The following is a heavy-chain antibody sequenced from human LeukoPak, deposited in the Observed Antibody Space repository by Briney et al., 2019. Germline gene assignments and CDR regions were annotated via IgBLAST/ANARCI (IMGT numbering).Heavy chain of an antibody. D-gene: IGHD2-15*01. J-gene: IGHJ4*02. Sequence: PSETLSLTCAVYGGSFSGYYWSWIRQPPGKGLEWIGEINHSGSTNYNPSLKSRVTISVDTSKNQFSLKLSSVTAADTAVYYCARGQGNCSGGNCYLPPAAQYYFDYWGQGTLVTVSS. V-gene: IGHV4-34*01. CDR3: ARGQGNCSGGNCYLPPAAQYYFDY. CDR1: GGSFSGYY. CDR2: INHSGST.